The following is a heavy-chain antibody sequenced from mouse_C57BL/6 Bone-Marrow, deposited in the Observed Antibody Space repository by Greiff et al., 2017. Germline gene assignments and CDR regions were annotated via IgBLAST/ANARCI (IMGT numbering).Heavy chain of an antibody. Sequence: EVQLQQSGPGLVKPSQSLSLTCSVTGYSITSGYYWNWIRQFPGNKLEWMGYISYDGSNNYNPSLKNRISITRDTSKNQFFLKLNSVTTEDTATYYCARGGGWLLRGWYFDVWGTGTTVTVSS. CDR1: GYSITSGYY. D-gene: IGHD2-3*01. V-gene: IGHV3-6*01. CDR3: ARGGGWLLRGWYFDV. CDR2: ISYDGSN. J-gene: IGHJ1*03.